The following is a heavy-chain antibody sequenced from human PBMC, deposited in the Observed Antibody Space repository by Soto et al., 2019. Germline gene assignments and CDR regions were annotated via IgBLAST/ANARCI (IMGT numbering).Heavy chain of an antibody. J-gene: IGHJ3*02. CDR3: ASVSSSSLSDAFDI. Sequence: SETLSLTYAVYRGSFSGYYWSWIRQPPGKGLEWIGEINHSGSTNYNPSLKSRVTISVDTSKNQFSLKLSSVTAADTAVYYCASVSSSSLSDAFDIWGQGTMVTVSS. V-gene: IGHV4-34*01. CDR1: RGSFSGYY. D-gene: IGHD6-6*01. CDR2: INHSGST.